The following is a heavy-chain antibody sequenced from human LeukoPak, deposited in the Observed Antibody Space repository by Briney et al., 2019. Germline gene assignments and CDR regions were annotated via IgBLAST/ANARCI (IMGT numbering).Heavy chain of an antibody. CDR1: GFTFSSYW. J-gene: IGHJ3*02. Sequence: PGVSLRLSCAASGFTFSSYWMSWVRQAPGKGLEWVANIKQDGSEKYYVDSVKGRFTISRDNAKNSLYLQMNSLRADDTAVYYCARGSCSNIRCHDAFDIWGQGTMVTVSS. D-gene: IGHD2-2*01. V-gene: IGHV3-7*03. CDR2: IKQDGSEK. CDR3: ARGSCSNIRCHDAFDI.